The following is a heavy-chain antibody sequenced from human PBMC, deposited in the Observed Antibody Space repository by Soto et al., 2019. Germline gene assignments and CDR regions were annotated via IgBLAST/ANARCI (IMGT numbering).Heavy chain of an antibody. Sequence: QLQLQESGPGLVKPSETLSLTCTVSGGSISSSSYYCGWIRQPPGKGLEWIGSIYYSGSTYYNPSLKSRVPISVDTSKNQFSLKLSSVTAADTAVYYCASIYSGYDYYVYWGQGTLVTVSS. J-gene: IGHJ4*02. CDR1: GGSISSSSYY. CDR3: ASIYSGYDYYVY. D-gene: IGHD5-12*01. CDR2: IYYSGST. V-gene: IGHV4-39*01.